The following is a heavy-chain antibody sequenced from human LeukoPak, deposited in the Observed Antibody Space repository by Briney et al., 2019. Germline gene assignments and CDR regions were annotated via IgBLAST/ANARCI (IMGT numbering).Heavy chain of an antibody. CDR2: INPNSGGT. V-gene: IGHV1-2*02. CDR1: GYTFTGYY. J-gene: IGHJ6*03. D-gene: IGHD2-2*01. Sequence: ASVKVSCKASGYTFTGYYMHWVRQAPGQGLEWMGWINPNSGGTNYAQKFQGRVTMTRDTSISTAYMELSRLRSDDTAVYYCARDQREVVVPAALYYYMDVWGKGTTATVSS. CDR3: ARDQREVVVPAALYYYMDV.